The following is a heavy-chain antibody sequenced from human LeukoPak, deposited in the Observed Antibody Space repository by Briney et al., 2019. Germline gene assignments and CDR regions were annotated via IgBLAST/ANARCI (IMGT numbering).Heavy chain of an antibody. D-gene: IGHD3-10*01. CDR2: ISAYNGNT. J-gene: IGHJ5*02. V-gene: IGHV1-18*01. CDR3: ARVKSGRGSGSYYNWFDP. Sequence: ASVKVSCKASGYTFTSYGISWVRQAPGQGLEWMGWISAYNGNTNYAQKLQGRVTMTTDTSTSTAYMELRSLRSDDTAVYYCARVKSGRGSGSYYNWFDPWGRGTLVTVSS. CDR1: GYTFTSYG.